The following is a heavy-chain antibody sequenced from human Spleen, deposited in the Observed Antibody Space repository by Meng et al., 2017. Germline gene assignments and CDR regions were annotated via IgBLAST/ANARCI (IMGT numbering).Heavy chain of an antibody. D-gene: IGHD4-11*01. CDR3: ARGPTTMAHDFDY. J-gene: IGHJ4*02. CDR1: GGSFSDYY. Sequence: GQLQQWAAGLLTPSETLSLTCVVCGGSFSDYYWSRIRQPPGKGLEWIGEINHSGSTNYNPSLESRATISVDTSQNNLSLKLGSVTAADSAVYYCARGPTTMAHDFDYWGQGTLVTVSS. CDR2: INHSGST. V-gene: IGHV4-34*01.